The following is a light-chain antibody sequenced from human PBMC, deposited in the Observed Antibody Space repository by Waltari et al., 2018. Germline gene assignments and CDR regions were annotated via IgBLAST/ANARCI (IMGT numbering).Light chain of an antibody. CDR3: SSYTSSNTVI. CDR1: SSYIGHYDY. V-gene: IGLV2-14*03. Sequence: QSALTQPASVSGSPGQSLPIPSTGTSSYIGHYDYVPWYQQHPGRAPKLMIYDVSNRPSGVSNRFSGSKSGNTASLTISGLQAEDEAEYYCSSYTSSNTVIFGGGTKLTVL. J-gene: IGLJ2*01. CDR2: DVS.